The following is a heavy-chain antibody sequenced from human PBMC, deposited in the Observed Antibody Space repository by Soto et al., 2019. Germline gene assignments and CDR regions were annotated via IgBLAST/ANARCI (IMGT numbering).Heavy chain of an antibody. CDR1: GYTFTSYD. D-gene: IGHD4-17*01. V-gene: IGHV1-8*01. CDR3: ASYHDYGDYPPGDY. J-gene: IGHJ4*02. CDR2: MNPNSGNT. Sequence: QVQLVQSGAEVKKPGASVKVSCKASGYTFTSYDINWVRQATGQGLEWMGWMNPNSGNTGYAQKFQGRVTMTRNTSISTAYMELSSLRSEDTAVYYCASYHDYGDYPPGDYWGQGTLVTVSS.